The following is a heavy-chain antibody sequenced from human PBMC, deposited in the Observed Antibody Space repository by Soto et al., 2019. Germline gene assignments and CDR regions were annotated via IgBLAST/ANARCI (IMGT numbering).Heavy chain of an antibody. CDR1: GYTFTSYG. V-gene: IGHV1-18*01. CDR3: AREPGYYDSSGYYYPVSASDY. Sequence: ASVKVSCKASGYTFTSYGISWVRQAPGQGLEWMGWISAYNDNTNYAQKLQGRVTMTTDTSTSTAYMELRSLRSDDTAVYYCAREPGYYDSSGYYYPVSASDYWGQGTLVTVSS. J-gene: IGHJ4*02. D-gene: IGHD3-22*01. CDR2: ISAYNDNT.